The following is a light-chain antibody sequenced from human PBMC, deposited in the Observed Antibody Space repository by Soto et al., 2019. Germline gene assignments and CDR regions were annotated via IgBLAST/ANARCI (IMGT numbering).Light chain of an antibody. V-gene: IGKV3-20*01. CDR2: GAS. Sequence: EIVLTQSPGTLSLSPGERATLSCRSIQSVSSSYLAWYQQKPGQAPRLLIYGASSRATGIPDRFSGSGSGTDFTLTISRLEPEDFAVYYCQQYGSSPSWTFGPGTQVEIK. CDR1: QSVSSSY. J-gene: IGKJ1*01. CDR3: QQYGSSPSWT.